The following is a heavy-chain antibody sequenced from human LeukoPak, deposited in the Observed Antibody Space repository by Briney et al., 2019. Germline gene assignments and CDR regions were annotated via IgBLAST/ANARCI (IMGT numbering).Heavy chain of an antibody. CDR1: GFTFSSYE. CDR3: ARDEATSAWYNWFDP. Sequence: GGSLRLSCAASGFTFSSYEMNWVRQAPGKGLEWVSYISSSGGTIFYADSVKGRFTISRDNAKNSLYLQMNSLRAEDTAIYCCARDEATSAWYNWFDPWGQGTLVTVSS. J-gene: IGHJ5*02. D-gene: IGHD6-19*01. V-gene: IGHV3-48*03. CDR2: ISSSGGTI.